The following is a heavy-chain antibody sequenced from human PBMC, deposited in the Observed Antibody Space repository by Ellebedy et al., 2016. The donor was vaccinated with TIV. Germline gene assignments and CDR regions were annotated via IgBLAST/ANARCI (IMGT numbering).Heavy chain of an antibody. Sequence: MPSETLSLTCTVSGGSISSSSYYWGWIRQPPGKGLEWIGSIYYSGSTYYNPSLKSRVTISVDTSKNQFSLKLSSVTAADTAVYYCARAPYGYYYYGMDVWGQGTTVTVSS. D-gene: IGHD3-10*01. CDR3: ARAPYGYYYYGMDV. J-gene: IGHJ6*02. CDR1: GGSISSSSYY. CDR2: IYYSGST. V-gene: IGHV4-39*07.